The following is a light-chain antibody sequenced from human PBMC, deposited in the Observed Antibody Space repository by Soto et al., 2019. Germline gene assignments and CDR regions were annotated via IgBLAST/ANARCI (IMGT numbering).Light chain of an antibody. V-gene: IGKV3-20*01. CDR1: QSVSTN. J-gene: IGKJ3*01. Sequence: EILMTQSPTTLSVSPGERATLSCRASQSVSTNLAWYQQRPGQAPRLLIYGASSRATGIPARFSGSRSGTDFTLTISRLEPEDFAVYYCQQYGRSPPFIFGPGTKVDIK. CDR2: GAS. CDR3: QQYGRSPPFI.